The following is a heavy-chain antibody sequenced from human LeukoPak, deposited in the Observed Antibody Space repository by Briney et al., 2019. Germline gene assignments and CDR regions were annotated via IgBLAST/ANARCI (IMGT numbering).Heavy chain of an antibody. CDR2: INPNSGGT. V-gene: IGHV1-2*06. CDR3: AKDQRWESPHYLDS. J-gene: IGHJ4*02. CDR1: GYTFTGYY. Sequence: ASVKVSCKASGYTFTGYYMHWVRQAPGQGLEWMGRINPNSGGTKYAQKFQGRVTMTRDTSISTAYMELSRLRSDDTAVYYCAKDQRWESPHYLDSWGQGTLVTVSS. D-gene: IGHD1-26*01.